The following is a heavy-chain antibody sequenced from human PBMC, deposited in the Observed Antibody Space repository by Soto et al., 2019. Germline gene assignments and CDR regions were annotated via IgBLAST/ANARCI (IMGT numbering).Heavy chain of an antibody. Sequence: EVQLAESGGGLVKSGGSLRVSCAASGFTFSSAWMTWVRQAPGKGLEWVGRIKSKVDGETTDYAAPVKGRLTISRDDSESTLYLQMNSLKSEDTAVYYCAADVPSQGRGEFDYWGQGILVTVSS. CDR1: GFTFSSAW. J-gene: IGHJ4*02. CDR3: AADVPSQGRGEFDY. V-gene: IGHV3-15*07. CDR2: IKSKVDGETT.